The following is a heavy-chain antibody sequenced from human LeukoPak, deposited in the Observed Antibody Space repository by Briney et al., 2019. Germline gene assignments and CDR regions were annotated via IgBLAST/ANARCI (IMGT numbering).Heavy chain of an antibody. CDR1: GYTFTSYY. V-gene: IGHV1-46*01. CDR2: NNPSGGST. D-gene: IGHD5-18*01. J-gene: IGHJ6*03. CDR3: ARANTAMVRYYYYMDV. Sequence: ASVKVSCKASGYTFTSYYMHWVRQAPGQGLEWMGKNNPSGGSTSYAQKFQGRVTMTRDMSTSTVYMELSRLRSDDTAVYYCARANTAMVRYYYYMDVWGKGTTVTISS.